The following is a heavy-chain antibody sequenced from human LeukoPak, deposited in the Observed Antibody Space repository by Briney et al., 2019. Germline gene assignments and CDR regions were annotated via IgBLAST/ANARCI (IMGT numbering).Heavy chain of an antibody. CDR3: AKGDVDSPMNFYH. D-gene: IGHD5-12*01. J-gene: IGHJ4*02. Sequence: PGGSLRLSCAVSGFIFDDFTIHWVRQVPGKGLEWVSLINWDGGSTYYADSVKGRFTISRDNSKNSLYLQMDSLTTEDTAFYYCAKGDVDSPMNFYHWGQGTLVTVSS. CDR1: GFIFDDFT. CDR2: INWDGGST. V-gene: IGHV3-43*01.